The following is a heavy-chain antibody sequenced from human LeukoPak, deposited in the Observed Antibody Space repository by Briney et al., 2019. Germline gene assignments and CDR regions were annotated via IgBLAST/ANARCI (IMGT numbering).Heavy chain of an antibody. V-gene: IGHV4-31*03. CDR2: ISYSGSP. D-gene: IGHD2-2*01. J-gene: IGHJ1*01. Sequence: SQTLSLTCTVSGASISSGGYYWSWIRQHPGRGLEWIGYISYSGSPYYNPSLKSRVTISVDTSRNQFSLKLSSVTAADTAVYYCARGPHCSSTSCYSEYFHHWGQGTLVTVSS. CDR1: GASISSGGYY. CDR3: ARGPHCSSTSCYSEYFHH.